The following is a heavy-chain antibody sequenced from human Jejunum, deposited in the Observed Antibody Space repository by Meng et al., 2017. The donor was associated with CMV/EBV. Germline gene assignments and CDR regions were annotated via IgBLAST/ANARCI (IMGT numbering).Heavy chain of an antibody. V-gene: IGHV3-30*02. J-gene: IGHJ4*02. CDR1: GFTFSIYG. Sequence: QVQLVASWGGVVQPGGSRRLSCAASGFTFSIYGMHWVRQAPGKGLEWVAFIRYDGTVQNYADSVKGRFTISRDNSWNMLSLEMNSLRPEDTAVYYCAKVGFGWYSIDYWGQGTLVTVSS. CDR2: IRYDGTVQ. D-gene: IGHD6-19*01. CDR3: AKVGFGWYSIDY.